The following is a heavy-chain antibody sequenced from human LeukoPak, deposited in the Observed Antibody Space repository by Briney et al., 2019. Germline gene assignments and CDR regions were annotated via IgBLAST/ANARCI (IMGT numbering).Heavy chain of an antibody. D-gene: IGHD3-3*02. Sequence: ASVTVSCKASGYTLTGYYMNWVRQAPGQGVEWMGRINPSTGGTNYAQKFQGRVTMTRDTSINTAYMEVTRLTSDDTAVYFCARESTFDYLDSWGQGTLVTVSS. CDR2: INPSTGGT. CDR3: ARESTFDYLDS. V-gene: IGHV1-2*06. CDR1: GYTLTGYY. J-gene: IGHJ4*02.